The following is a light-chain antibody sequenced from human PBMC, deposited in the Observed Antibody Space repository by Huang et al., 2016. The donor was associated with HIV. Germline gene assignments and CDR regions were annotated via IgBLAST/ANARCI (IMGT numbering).Light chain of an antibody. CDR2: GAS. Sequence: EIVMTQSPATLSVSPGERATLSCRASQSVSSNLAWYQQKPGQAPRLLIYGASTRATGIPARFSAPGSGTEFTLTISSLQSEDFAVYYCQQYNNWPPMYTFGQGTNLEIK. CDR3: QQYNNWPPMYT. J-gene: IGKJ2*01. CDR1: QSVSSN. V-gene: IGKV3-15*01.